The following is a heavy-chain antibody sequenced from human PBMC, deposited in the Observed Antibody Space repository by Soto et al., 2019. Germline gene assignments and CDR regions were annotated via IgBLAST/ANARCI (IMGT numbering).Heavy chain of an antibody. CDR3: VQDTHMMGTGGGLGP. Sequence: GGSLRLSCAASGVTFSNYLMHWVRQAPGKGLEWVAVVSFDESFKYYADSVKGRFTISRDNSKNTLFLQMNSLRVEDTAVYYCVQDTHMMGTGGGLGPWGQGTLVTVSS. CDR1: GVTFSNYL. J-gene: IGHJ5*02. V-gene: IGHV3-30*18. CDR2: VSFDESFK. D-gene: IGHD2-15*01.